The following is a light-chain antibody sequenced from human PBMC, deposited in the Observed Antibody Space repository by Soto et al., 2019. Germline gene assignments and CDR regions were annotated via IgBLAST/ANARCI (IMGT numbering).Light chain of an antibody. J-gene: IGKJ3*01. CDR2: AAS. CDR1: QGISSY. V-gene: IGKV1-8*01. Sequence: AIRMTQSPSSFSASTGDRVTITCRASQGISSYLAWYQQKPGKAPKLLIYAASTLQSGVPSRFSGSGSGTDFTLTISCLQSEDFATYYCQQYYSYFITFGPGTKVDIK. CDR3: QQYYSYFIT.